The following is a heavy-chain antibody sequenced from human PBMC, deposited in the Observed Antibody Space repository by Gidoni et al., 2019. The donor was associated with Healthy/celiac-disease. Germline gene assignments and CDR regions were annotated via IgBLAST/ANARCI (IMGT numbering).Heavy chain of an antibody. CDR3: VNSGWTIFGVVLHYFDY. D-gene: IGHD3-3*01. CDR1: GFTFSSYA. J-gene: IGHJ4*02. Sequence: EVQLVESGGGLVQPGGSLRLSCSASGFTFSSYAMHWVRQAPGKGLEYVSAISSNGGSTYYADSVKGRFTISRDNSKNTLYLQMSSLRAEDTAVYYCVNSGWTIFGVVLHYFDYWGQGTLVTVSS. CDR2: ISSNGGST. V-gene: IGHV3-64D*06.